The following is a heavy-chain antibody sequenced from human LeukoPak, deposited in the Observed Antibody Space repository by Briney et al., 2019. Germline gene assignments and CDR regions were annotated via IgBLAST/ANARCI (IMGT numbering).Heavy chain of an antibody. CDR1: GVTFSNYW. CDR2: IIQDGSEK. CDR3: ARRGYSFGMDV. V-gene: IGHV3-7*01. D-gene: IGHD5-18*01. Sequence: GSLRLSCAASGVTFSNYWMSWVRQAPGKGLEWVANIIQDGSEKYYVDSVKGRFTISRDNAKNSLYLQMNSLRTEDTAVYYCARRGYSFGMDVWGQETTVTVSS. J-gene: IGHJ6*02.